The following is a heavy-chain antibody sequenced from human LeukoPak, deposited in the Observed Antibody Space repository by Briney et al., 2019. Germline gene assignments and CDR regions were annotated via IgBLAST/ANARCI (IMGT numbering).Heavy chain of an antibody. CDR2: IWYDGSNR. J-gene: IGHJ4*02. CDR1: GFTFSSYW. D-gene: IGHD4-17*01. V-gene: IGHV3-33*06. CDR3: AKGLTVTTSGLDY. Sequence: GGSLRLSCAASGFTFSSYWMSWVRQAPGKGLEWVAVIWYDGSNRYYADSVKGRFTISRDNSKNTLYVQMNSLRAEDTAVYYCAKGLTVTTSGLDYWGQGTLVTVSS.